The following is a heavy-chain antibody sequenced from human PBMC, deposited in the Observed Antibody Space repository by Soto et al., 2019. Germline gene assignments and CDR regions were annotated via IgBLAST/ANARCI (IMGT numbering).Heavy chain of an antibody. Sequence: EVRLLEAGGGLKQPGGSLRLSCAASGFTFKESPMNWVRQAPGKGLEWVASISDTGASTWYAESVRGRLSISRVNSKNTLYLPMNSLRGEDTALYYCAKGRGCAWAWYFDNWGQGTLVTVS. CDR1: GFTFKESP. J-gene: IGHJ4*02. CDR2: ISDTGAST. CDR3: AKGRGCAWAWYFDN. D-gene: IGHD2-15*01. V-gene: IGHV3-23*01.